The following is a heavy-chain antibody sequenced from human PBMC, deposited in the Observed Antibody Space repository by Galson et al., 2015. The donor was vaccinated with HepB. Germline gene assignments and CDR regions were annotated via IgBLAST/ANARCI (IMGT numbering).Heavy chain of an antibody. CDR1: GYTFTGYY. V-gene: IGHV1-2*02. D-gene: IGHD3-22*01. Sequence: SVKVSCKASGYTFTGYYLHWVRQAPGQGLEWMGWINPNSGGANYAQKFQGRVTMTRDTSISTAYMVVTSLTSDDTAVYYCARDYYDSSGPPAEYFQHWGQGTLIIVAS. J-gene: IGHJ1*01. CDR2: INPNSGGA. CDR3: ARDYYDSSGPPAEYFQH.